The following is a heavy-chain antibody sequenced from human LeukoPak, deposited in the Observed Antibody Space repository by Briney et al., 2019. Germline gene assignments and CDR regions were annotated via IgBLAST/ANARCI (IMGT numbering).Heavy chain of an antibody. Sequence: QPGGSLRLSCAASGFTFSSYAMHWLRQAPGEALEWVAVISYDGSNKYYADSVKGRFTISRDNSKNTLYLQMNSLRAEDTAVYYCARDRSDYYDSSGYHSGYFQHWGQGTLVTVSS. J-gene: IGHJ1*01. V-gene: IGHV3-30-3*01. CDR1: GFTFSSYA. CDR2: ISYDGSNK. CDR3: ARDRSDYYDSSGYHSGYFQH. D-gene: IGHD3-22*01.